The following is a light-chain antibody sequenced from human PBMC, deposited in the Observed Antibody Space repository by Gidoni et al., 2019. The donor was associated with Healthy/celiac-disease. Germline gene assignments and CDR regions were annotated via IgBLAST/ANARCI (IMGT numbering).Light chain of an antibody. V-gene: IGKV3-11*01. CDR2: DAS. J-gene: IGKJ3*01. CDR3: QQRSNWPPKFT. Sequence: IVLTQSPATLSLSPGERATLSCRASQSVSSYLAWYQQKPGQAPRLLIYDASNRATGIPARFSGSGSGTDFTLTISSLEPEDCAVYYCQQRSNWPPKFTFGPGTKVDIK. CDR1: QSVSSY.